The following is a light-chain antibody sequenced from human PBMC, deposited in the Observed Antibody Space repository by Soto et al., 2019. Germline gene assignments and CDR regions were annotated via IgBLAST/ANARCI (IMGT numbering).Light chain of an antibody. CDR3: QSYDSSLSGSFV. Sequence: QSVLTQPPSVSGAPGQRVTISCTGSSSNIGAGYDVHWYQPLPGTAPKLLIYGNSNRPSGVPDRFSGSKSGTSAALAITGLQAEDEDDYYCQSYDSSLSGSFVFGTGTKVTVL. CDR2: GNS. J-gene: IGLJ1*01. V-gene: IGLV1-40*01. CDR1: SSNIGAGYD.